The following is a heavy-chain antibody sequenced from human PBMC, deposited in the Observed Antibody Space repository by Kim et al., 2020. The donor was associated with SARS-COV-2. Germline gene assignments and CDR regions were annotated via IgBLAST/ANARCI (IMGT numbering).Heavy chain of an antibody. V-gene: IGHV3-23*01. CDR1: GFTFNTFA. Sequence: GGSLRLSCAASGFTFNTFAMSWVRQAPGKGLEWVSTITGDGGRTNFADSVKGRFSISRDNSKNTLYLQMNSLTAEDTAVYYCAKRTVYWTHY. D-gene: IGHD1-26*01. CDR3: AKRTVYWTHY. J-gene: IGHJ4*01. CDR2: ITGDGGRT.